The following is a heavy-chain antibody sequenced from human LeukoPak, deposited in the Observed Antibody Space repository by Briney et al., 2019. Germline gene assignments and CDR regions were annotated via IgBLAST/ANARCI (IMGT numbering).Heavy chain of an antibody. CDR2: ISGSGGST. CDR1: GFTFSNAW. V-gene: IGHV3-23*01. D-gene: IGHD2-21*02. Sequence: GGSLRLSCAASGFTFSNAWMSWVRQAPGKGLEWVSAISGSGGSTYYADSVKGRFTISRDNSKNTLYLQMNSLRAEDTAVYYCATGAYCGGDCWYYYGMDVWGQGTTVTVSS. J-gene: IGHJ6*02. CDR3: ATGAYCGGDCWYYYGMDV.